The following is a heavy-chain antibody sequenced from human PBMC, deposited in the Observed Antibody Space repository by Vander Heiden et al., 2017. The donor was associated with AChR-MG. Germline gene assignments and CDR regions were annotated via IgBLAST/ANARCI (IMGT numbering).Heavy chain of an antibody. D-gene: IGHD6-6*01. CDR1: GFSLSNARMG. CDR3: ARIRDFLVARPRTVDINYYYYYMDV. CDR2: IFSNDEK. J-gene: IGHJ6*03. Sequence: QVTLKESGPVLVKPTETLTLTCTVSGFSLSNARMGVSWIRQPPGKALEWLAHIFSNDEKSYSTSLKSRLTISKDTSKSQVVLTMTNMDPVDTATYYCARIRDFLVARPRTVDINYYYYYMDVWGKGTTVTVSS. V-gene: IGHV2-26*01.